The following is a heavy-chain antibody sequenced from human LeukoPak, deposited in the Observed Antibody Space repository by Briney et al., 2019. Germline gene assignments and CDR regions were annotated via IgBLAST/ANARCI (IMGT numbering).Heavy chain of an antibody. J-gene: IGHJ4*02. CDR3: GRDLTGPYDH. D-gene: IGHD3-16*01. CDR2: INVEGNYI. V-gene: IGHV3-74*01. Sequence: VGSLRLSCAPSRFTVSTYLMHSVREAPGKGLVWVARINVEGNYIDSAESVKGRFTISRDSAKNTLYLQMNRLRDQNTAVYYFGRDLTGPYDHGGEGTLLTVSS. CDR1: RFTVSTYL.